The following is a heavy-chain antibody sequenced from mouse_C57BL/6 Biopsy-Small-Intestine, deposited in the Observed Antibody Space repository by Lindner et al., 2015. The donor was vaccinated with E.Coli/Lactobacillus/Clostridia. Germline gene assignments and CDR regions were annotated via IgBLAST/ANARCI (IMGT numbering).Heavy chain of an antibody. Sequence: VQLQESGGGLVKPGGSLKLSCAASGFTFSDYGMHWVRQAPEKGLEWVAYISGGSSIIYYADTVKGRFTISRDNAKNTLFLQMTSLRSEDSAMYYCTRGNDGSFDYWGQGTTLTVSS. J-gene: IGHJ2*01. D-gene: IGHD2-3*01. CDR1: GFTFSDYG. CDR2: ISGGSSII. V-gene: IGHV5-17*01. CDR3: TRGNDGSFDY.